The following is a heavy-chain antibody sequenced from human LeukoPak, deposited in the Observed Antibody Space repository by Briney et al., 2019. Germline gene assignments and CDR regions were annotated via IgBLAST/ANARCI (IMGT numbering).Heavy chain of an antibody. CDR1: GGSVNRGGYY. D-gene: IGHD3-22*01. J-gene: IGHJ4*02. V-gene: IGHV4-31*03. CDR2: IYYSGST. Sequence: SETLSLTCTVSGGSVNRGGYYWSWIRQHPGKGLEWIGYIYYSGSTYYNPSLKSRVTISVDTSKNQFSLRLSSVTAADTAVYYCASNYDSSGYYGYWGQGTLVTVSS. CDR3: ASNYDSSGYYGY.